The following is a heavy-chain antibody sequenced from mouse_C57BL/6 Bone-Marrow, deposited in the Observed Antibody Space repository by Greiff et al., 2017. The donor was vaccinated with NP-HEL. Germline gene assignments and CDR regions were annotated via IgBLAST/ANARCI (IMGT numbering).Heavy chain of an antibody. CDR1: GFNIKDDY. CDR2: IDPENGDT. CDR3: TTRPRFDY. J-gene: IGHJ2*01. V-gene: IGHV14-4*01. Sequence: EVQLQQSGAELVRPGASVKLSCTASGFNIKDDYMHWVKQRPEQGLEWIGWIDPENGDTEYASKFQGKATITADTSSNTAYLQLSSLTSEDTAVYYCTTRPRFDYWGKGTTLTVSS.